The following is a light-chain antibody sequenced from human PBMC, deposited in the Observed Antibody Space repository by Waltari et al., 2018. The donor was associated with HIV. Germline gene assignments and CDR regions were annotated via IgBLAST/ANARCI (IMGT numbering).Light chain of an antibody. Sequence: SYVVTQPPSLSVAPGQTARISCGGNHIGSKSVHWYQQRPGQAPVLVVHDDSDRPSGIPERFSGSNSANAATLAISRVEAGDEADYYCQVWDTTTDHSYVFGTGTKVTVL. J-gene: IGLJ1*01. CDR1: HIGSKS. CDR3: QVWDTTTDHSYV. CDR2: DDS. V-gene: IGLV3-21*02.